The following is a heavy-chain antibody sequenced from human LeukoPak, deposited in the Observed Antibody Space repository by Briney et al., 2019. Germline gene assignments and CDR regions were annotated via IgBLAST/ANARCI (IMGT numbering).Heavy chain of an antibody. Sequence: ASVTVSCKASGYTFTGYYMHWVRQAPGQGLERMGWINPNSGGTNYAQKFQGRVTMTRDTSISTAYMELSRLRSDDTAVYYCARDPTYYYDSSGYLNYWGQGTLVTISS. J-gene: IGHJ4*02. CDR2: INPNSGGT. CDR3: ARDPTYYYDSSGYLNY. D-gene: IGHD3-22*01. V-gene: IGHV1-2*02. CDR1: GYTFTGYY.